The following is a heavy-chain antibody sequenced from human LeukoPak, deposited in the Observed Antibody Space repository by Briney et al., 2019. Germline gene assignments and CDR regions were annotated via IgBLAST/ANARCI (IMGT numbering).Heavy chain of an antibody. CDR2: DRYSGTT. Sequence: PSETLSLTCTVSGGSISSSTSYWGWIRQPPGKGLEWIGSDRYSGTTYYSPSLKSRLSISIDPAKNQFSLRLTFVTAADTAVYFCARHYYDSSGSYWGYYFDSWGQGTLVTVSS. CDR3: ARHYYDSSGSYWGYYFDS. J-gene: IGHJ4*02. V-gene: IGHV4-39*01. CDR1: GGSISSSTSY. D-gene: IGHD3-22*01.